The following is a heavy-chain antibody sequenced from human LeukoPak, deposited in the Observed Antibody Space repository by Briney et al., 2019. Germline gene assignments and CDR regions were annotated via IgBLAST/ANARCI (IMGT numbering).Heavy chain of an antibody. V-gene: IGHV5-51*01. CDR2: IYPGDSDT. CDR1: GYSFTSYW. D-gene: IGHD2-2*01. CDR3: ARRKMAQVVPAAMDAFDI. Sequence: GESLKISCKGSGYSFTSYWIGWVRQMPGKGLEWMGIIYPGDSDTRYSPSFQGQVTISADKSISTAYLQWSSLKASDTAMYYCARRKMAQVVPAAMDAFDIWGQGTMVTVSS. J-gene: IGHJ3*02.